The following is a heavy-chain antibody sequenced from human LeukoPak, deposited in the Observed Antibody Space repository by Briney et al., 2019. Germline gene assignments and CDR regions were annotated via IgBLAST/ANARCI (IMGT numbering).Heavy chain of an antibody. CDR3: ARDRVTMVRGFFDY. Sequence: PGGSLRLSCAASGFTFSSYAMHWVRQAPGKGLEWVAVISYDGSNKYYADSVKGRFTISRDNSKNTLYLQMNSLRAEDTAVYYCARDRVTMVRGFFDYWGQGTLVTVSS. J-gene: IGHJ4*02. CDR1: GFTFSSYA. V-gene: IGHV3-30-3*01. CDR2: ISYDGSNK. D-gene: IGHD3-10*01.